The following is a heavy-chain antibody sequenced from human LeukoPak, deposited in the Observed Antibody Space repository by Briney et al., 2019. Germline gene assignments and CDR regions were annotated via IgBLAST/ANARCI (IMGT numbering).Heavy chain of an antibody. CDR2: ISYDGSNK. CDR1: GFTFSSYA. CDR3: ARGRGVTMVQGLKTNWFDP. J-gene: IGHJ5*02. V-gene: IGHV3-30*04. D-gene: IGHD3-10*01. Sequence: QSGRPLRLSCAASGFTFSSYAMHWVRQAPGKGLEGVAVISYDGSNKYYADSVKGRFTISRDNSKNTLYLQMNSLRAEDTAVYYCARGRGVTMVQGLKTNWFDPWGQGTLVTVSS.